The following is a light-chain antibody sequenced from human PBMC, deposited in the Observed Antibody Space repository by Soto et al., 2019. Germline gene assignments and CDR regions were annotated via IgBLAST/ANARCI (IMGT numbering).Light chain of an antibody. J-gene: IGKJ4*01. V-gene: IGKV1-12*01. CDR2: AAS. Sequence: DIQMTQSPSSVSSSVGDRVTITCRASQGISSWLVWYQQKPGKAPKLLIYAASSLQSGVPSRFSGSGSGTDFTLTISSLQPEDFATYDCQPANSFPLTFGGGTKVEIK. CDR3: QPANSFPLT. CDR1: QGISSW.